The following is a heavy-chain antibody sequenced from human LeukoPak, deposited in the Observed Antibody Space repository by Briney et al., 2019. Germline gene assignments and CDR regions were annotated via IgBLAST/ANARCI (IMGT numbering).Heavy chain of an antibody. V-gene: IGHV4-34*01. D-gene: IGHD2-2*01. CDR3: ASRIVVPAAIASDY. CDR2: INHSGST. CDR1: GGSFSGYY. Sequence: SSGTLSLTCAVYGGSFSGYYWSWIRQPPGKGLEWIGEINHSGSTNYNPSLKSRVTISVDTSKNQFSLKLSSVTAADTAVYYCASRIVVPAAIASDYWGQGTLVTVSS. J-gene: IGHJ4*02.